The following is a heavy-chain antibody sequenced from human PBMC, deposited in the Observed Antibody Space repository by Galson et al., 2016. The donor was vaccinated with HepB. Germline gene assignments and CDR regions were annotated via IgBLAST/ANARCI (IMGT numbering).Heavy chain of an antibody. D-gene: IGHD6-13*01. CDR2: IWYDGSLT. V-gene: IGHV3-33*01. CDR3: ARDPTPGYRSWGMDV. CDR1: GFAFRNNG. Sequence: SLRLSCAASGFAFRNNGFHWVRQAPGKGLEWVAVIWYDGSLTYYADSVKGRFTISRDNSKKTLYLQMNSLRVHDTGVFYCARDPTPGYRSWGMDVWGQGTTVAVSS. J-gene: IGHJ6*02.